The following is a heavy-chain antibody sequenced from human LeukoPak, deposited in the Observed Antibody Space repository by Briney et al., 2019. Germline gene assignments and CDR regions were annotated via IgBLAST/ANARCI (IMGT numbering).Heavy chain of an antibody. J-gene: IGHJ6*03. CDR1: GGSISSSSYY. CDR2: IYYSGST. Sequence: SETLSLTCTVSGGSISSSSYYWGWIRQPPGKGLEWIGSIYYSGSTYYNPSLKSRVTISVDTSKNQFPLKLSSVTAADTAVYYCARAVVVRNRRYYYYYYMDVWGKGTTVIVSS. CDR3: ARAVVVRNRRYYYYYYMDV. V-gene: IGHV4-39*06. D-gene: IGHD2-15*01.